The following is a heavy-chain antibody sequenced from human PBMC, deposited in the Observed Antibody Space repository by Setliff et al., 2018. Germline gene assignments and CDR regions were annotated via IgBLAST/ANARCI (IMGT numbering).Heavy chain of an antibody. CDR2: IGPAGNT. J-gene: IGHJ4*02. CDR1: GFIFSSYD. D-gene: IGHD3-3*01. CDR3: ARDSSLRYYFDY. Sequence: GGSLILSCAASGFIFSSYDMHWVRQSTGKGLEWVSSIGPAGNTYYAGSVKGRFTISRENAKNSLYLQMNSLRAEDTAVYYCARDSSLRYYFDYWGQGALVTVSS. V-gene: IGHV3-13*01.